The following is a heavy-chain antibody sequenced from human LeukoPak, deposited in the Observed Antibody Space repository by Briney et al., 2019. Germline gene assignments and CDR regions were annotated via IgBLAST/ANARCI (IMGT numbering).Heavy chain of an antibody. D-gene: IGHD3-22*01. V-gene: IGHV4-61*02. Sequence: KPSETLSLTCTVSGGSISSGSYYWSWIRQPAGKGLEWIGRIYTSGSTNYNPSLKSRVTISVDTSKNQFSLRLSSVTAADTAVYYCASLYYYDSSDYKFPCDYWGQGALVTVSS. CDR1: GGSISSGSYY. J-gene: IGHJ4*02. CDR2: IYTSGST. CDR3: ASLYYYDSSDYKFPCDY.